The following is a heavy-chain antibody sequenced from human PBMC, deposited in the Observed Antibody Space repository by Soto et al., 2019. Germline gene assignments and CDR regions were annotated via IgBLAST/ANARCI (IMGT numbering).Heavy chain of an antibody. J-gene: IGHJ6*02. V-gene: IGHV3-73*01. Sequence: GGSLRLSCAASGFTFSGSAMHWVRQASGKGLEWVGRIRSKANSYATAYAASVKGRFTISRDDSKNTAYLQMNSLKTEDTAVYYCTRSPTTVVTQVYYYYGMDVWGQGTTVTVSS. CDR1: GFTFSGSA. D-gene: IGHD4-17*01. CDR2: IRSKANSYAT. CDR3: TRSPTTVVTQVYYYYGMDV.